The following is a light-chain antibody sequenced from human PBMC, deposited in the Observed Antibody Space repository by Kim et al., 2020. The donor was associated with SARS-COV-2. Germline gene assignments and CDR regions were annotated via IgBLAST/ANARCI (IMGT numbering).Light chain of an antibody. J-gene: IGLJ2*01. CDR3: SSYTSSSTLV. V-gene: IGLV2-14*03. CDR2: DVT. Sequence: GQSITISCTGTSGDVGGYNYVSWYQQHPGKAPKLMIYDVTNRPAGVSNRCSGSKSGNTASLTISGLQDEDEADYYCSSYTSSSTLVFGGGTKLTVL. CDR1: SGDVGGYNY.